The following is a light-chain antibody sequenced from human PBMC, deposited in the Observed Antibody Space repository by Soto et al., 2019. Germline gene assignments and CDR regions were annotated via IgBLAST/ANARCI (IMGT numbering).Light chain of an antibody. CDR2: GAS. CDR1: QSVSSSY. Sequence: EIVLTQSPGTLSLSPGERATPSCRASQSVSSSYLAWYQQKPGQAPRLLIYGASSRATGIPDRFSGSGSGTDFTLTISRLEPEDFAVYYCQQYGSSPLTFGPGTKVYIK. V-gene: IGKV3-20*01. J-gene: IGKJ3*01. CDR3: QQYGSSPLT.